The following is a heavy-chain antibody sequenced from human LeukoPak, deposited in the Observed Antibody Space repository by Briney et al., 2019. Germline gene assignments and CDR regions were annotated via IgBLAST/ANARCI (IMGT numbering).Heavy chain of an antibody. V-gene: IGHV3-49*03. Sequence: PGGSLRLSCTASGFSFADYAMSWFRQAPGKGLEWVGFIRSRAYGGSTEYAASVKGRFTISRDDSKSIAYLQMNSLKTEDTAVYYCSRGYGIAVAGNAFDIWGQGTMVAVSS. J-gene: IGHJ3*02. CDR1: GFSFADYA. D-gene: IGHD6-13*01. CDR2: IRSRAYGGST. CDR3: SRGYGIAVAGNAFDI.